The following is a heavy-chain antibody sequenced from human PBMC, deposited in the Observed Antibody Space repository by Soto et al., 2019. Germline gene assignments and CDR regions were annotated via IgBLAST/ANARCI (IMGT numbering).Heavy chain of an antibody. CDR1: GGTFSSYA. D-gene: IGHD5-18*01. CDR2: IIPIFGTA. J-gene: IGHJ6*02. Sequence: SVKVSCKASGGTFSSYAISWVRQAPGQGLEWMGGIIPIFGTANYAQKFQGRVTITADESTSTAYMELSSLRSEDTAVYYCAREAAEGIQLWPTDYYYYGMDVWGQGTTVTVSS. CDR3: AREAAEGIQLWPTDYYYYGMDV. V-gene: IGHV1-69*13.